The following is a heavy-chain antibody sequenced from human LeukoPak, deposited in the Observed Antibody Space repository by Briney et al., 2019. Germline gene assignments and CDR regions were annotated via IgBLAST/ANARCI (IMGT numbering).Heavy chain of an antibody. J-gene: IGHJ6*03. Sequence: LETLSLTCAVSGGSISSSNWWCWVRQPPGKGLEWGGEIYHSGSTNYNHSLKNRLNISVDTSKNQFSLKLSSVTAADTAVYYCARAWGYSSSWYPYYYYMDVWGKGTTVTISS. D-gene: IGHD6-13*01. CDR3: ARAWGYSSSWYPYYYYMDV. CDR2: IYHSGST. V-gene: IGHV4-4*02. CDR1: GGSISSSNW.